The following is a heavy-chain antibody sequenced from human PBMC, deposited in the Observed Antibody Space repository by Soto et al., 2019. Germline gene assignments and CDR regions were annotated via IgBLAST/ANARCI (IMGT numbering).Heavy chain of an antibody. J-gene: IGHJ4*02. D-gene: IGHD2-21*02. CDR2: INPSSGAT. V-gene: IGHV1-46*01. CDR3: AKYCGGDCRHFDA. CDR1: GYNFIAYY. Sequence: QVQLVQSGAEVKKPGSSVKLSCKASGYNFIAYYIYWVRQAPGQGPEWMGMINPSSGATNYAQKFQGRVTVTRDTSTSTAYLELSSLRSEDASVYYCAKYCGGDCRHFDAWGQGTLVTVSX.